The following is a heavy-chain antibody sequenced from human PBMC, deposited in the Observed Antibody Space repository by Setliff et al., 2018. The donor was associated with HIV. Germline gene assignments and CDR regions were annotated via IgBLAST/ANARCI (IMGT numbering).Heavy chain of an antibody. D-gene: IGHD3-3*01. V-gene: IGHV4-59*08. CDR2: VFYNGDT. CDR3: ARQMTIPGVAVTPVDY. CDR1: GGSIRSYY. Sequence: SETLSLTCTVSGGSIRSYYWSWIRQSPGKGLEWIGYVFYNGDTAYNPSLKSRLTISVSTSKSQFSPKLTSVTAADTAVYYCARQMTIPGVAVTPVDYWGQGALVTVSS. J-gene: IGHJ4*02.